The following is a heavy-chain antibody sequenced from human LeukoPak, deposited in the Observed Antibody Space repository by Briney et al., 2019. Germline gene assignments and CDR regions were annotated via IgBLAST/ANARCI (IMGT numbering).Heavy chain of an antibody. CDR1: GGSISSYY. V-gene: IGHV4-59*12. J-gene: IGHJ4*02. Sequence: SETLSLTCTVSGGSISSYYWSWIRQPPGKGLEWIGYIYYSGSTNYNPSLKSRVTLSVGTSKNQFSLKLSSVTAADTAVYYCARRRSSGWYYFDYWGQGSLVPVSS. D-gene: IGHD6-19*01. CDR3: ARRRSSGWYYFDY. CDR2: IYYSGST.